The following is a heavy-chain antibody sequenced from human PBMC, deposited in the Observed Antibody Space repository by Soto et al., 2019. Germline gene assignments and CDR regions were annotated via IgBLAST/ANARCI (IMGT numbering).Heavy chain of an antibody. CDR1: GYTFTSYG. CDR3: AREAGGCSSTSCSNWFDP. D-gene: IGHD2-2*01. Sequence: QVQLVQSGAEVKKPGASVKVSCKASGYTFTSYGISWVRQAPGQGLEWMGWISAYNGNTNYAQKLQGRVTMTTDTSTSTGYMELRSLRSDDTTVYYCAREAGGCSSTSCSNWFDPWVQGTLVTVSS. J-gene: IGHJ5*02. CDR2: ISAYNGNT. V-gene: IGHV1-18*01.